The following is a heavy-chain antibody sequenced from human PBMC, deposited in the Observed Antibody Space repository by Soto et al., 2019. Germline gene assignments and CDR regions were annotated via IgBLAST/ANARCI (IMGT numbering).Heavy chain of an antibody. CDR2: ISPDGSTT. J-gene: IGHJ4*02. CDR3: TRVISGSSGLFDY. D-gene: IGHD1-26*01. CDR1: GFTISNYW. Sequence: EVQLVEAGGDLVQPGGSLRLSCVASGFTISNYWMHWVRQAPGKGLIWVSRISPDGSTTNYADSVKGRFTISRDNAKNTLYLQMDSLRAEDTALYYCTRVISGSSGLFDYWGQGNLVTVSS. V-gene: IGHV3-74*01.